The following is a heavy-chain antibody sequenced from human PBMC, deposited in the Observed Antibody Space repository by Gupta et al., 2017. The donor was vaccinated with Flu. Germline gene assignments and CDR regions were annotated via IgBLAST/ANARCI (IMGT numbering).Heavy chain of an antibody. CDR2: ILHSGSS. D-gene: IGHD5-18*01. CDR1: GDSITNYS. J-gene: IGHJ4*02. Sequence: YGDSITNYSWTWIRQAPGKGLEWIGYILHSGSSNYNPALRDRVTMSVDTSKNHVSLKLRSVTPEDTAMYYCARDRGYSYGYYVDYWGQGTLGTVSS. V-gene: IGHV4-59*01. CDR3: ARDRGYSYGYYVDY.